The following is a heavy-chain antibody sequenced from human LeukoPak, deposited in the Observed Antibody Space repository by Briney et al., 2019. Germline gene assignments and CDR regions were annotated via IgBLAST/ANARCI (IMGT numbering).Heavy chain of an antibody. CDR3: AKGSGSGWYGWFDP. CDR2: IEASDVNT. V-gene: IGHV3-23*01. Sequence: GGSLRLSCAATRFTFSDYAMYWVRQAPGKGLEWVSCIEASDVNTYYADSVKGRFTISRDNSKNTLYLQMSSLRAEDTAVYYCAKGSGSGWYGWFDPWGQGTLVTVSS. D-gene: IGHD6-19*01. CDR1: RFTFSDYA. J-gene: IGHJ5*02.